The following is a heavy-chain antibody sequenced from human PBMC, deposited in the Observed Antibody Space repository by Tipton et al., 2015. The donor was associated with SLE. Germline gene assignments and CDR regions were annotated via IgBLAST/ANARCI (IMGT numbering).Heavy chain of an antibody. CDR3: AREGGSSSRAGYFDY. CDR1: GFTFNNYD. V-gene: IGHV3-30*03. D-gene: IGHD6-6*01. CDR2: IRPDGGWS. Sequence: SLRLSCAASGFTFNNYDMHWVRQAPGKGLEWVAVIRPDGGWSSYAASVKGRFTISRDNSKNAQFLQMNSLTIEDTALYYCAREGGSSSRAGYFDYWGQGILVTVSS. J-gene: IGHJ4*02.